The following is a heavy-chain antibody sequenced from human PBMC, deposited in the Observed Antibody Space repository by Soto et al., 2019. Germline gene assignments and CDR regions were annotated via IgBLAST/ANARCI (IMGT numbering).Heavy chain of an antibody. CDR2: ISGSGGST. J-gene: IGHJ6*02. Sequence: GGSLRLSCAASGFTFSSYAMSWVRHAPGKGLEWVSAISGSGGSTYYADSVKGRFTISRDNSKNTLYLQMNSLRAEDTAVYYCAKCSVAGTGGYYYYYYGMDVWGQGTTVTAP. CDR1: GFTFSSYA. D-gene: IGHD6-19*01. V-gene: IGHV3-23*01. CDR3: AKCSVAGTGGYYYYYYGMDV.